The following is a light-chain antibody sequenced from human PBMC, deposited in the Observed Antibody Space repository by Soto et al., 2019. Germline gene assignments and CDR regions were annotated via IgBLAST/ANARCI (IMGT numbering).Light chain of an antibody. J-gene: IGKJ2*01. CDR1: QSVSTK. CDR3: LQDYSYPFT. CDR2: DAS. Sequence: EILMTQSPATLSVSPGETATLSCRASQSVSTKLAWYQQKPGQAPRLLINDASTRATGVPARFSGWGSGTEFTLTISSLQSEDFAVYYCLQDYSYPFTFGQGTKLDIK. V-gene: IGKV3-15*01.